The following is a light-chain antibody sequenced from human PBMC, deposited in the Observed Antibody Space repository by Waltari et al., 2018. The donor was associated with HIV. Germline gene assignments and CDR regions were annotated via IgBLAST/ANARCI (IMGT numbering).Light chain of an antibody. CDR3: QSYDSRLSAVV. CDR2: GNN. Sequence: QSVLTPPPSVSGAPGQRVTIPCPGSSSTTGTDYAVPWYQQLPGTVPKLLIYGNNNRPSGVPDRFSGSKSGTSASLAITGLQAEDETDYYCQSYDSRLSAVVFGGGTKLTVL. CDR1: SSTTGTDYA. J-gene: IGLJ2*01. V-gene: IGLV1-40*01.